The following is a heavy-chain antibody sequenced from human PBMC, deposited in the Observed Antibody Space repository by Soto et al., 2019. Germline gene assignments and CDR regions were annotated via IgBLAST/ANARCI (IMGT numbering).Heavy chain of an antibody. CDR3: AKDLQLDIVATLGYGMDV. CDR1: GFTFSSYW. D-gene: IGHD5-12*01. J-gene: IGHJ6*02. CDR2: IKQDGSEK. V-gene: IGHV3-7*01. Sequence: PGGSLRLSCAASGFTFSSYWMSWVRQAPGKGLEWVANIKQDGSEKYYVDSVKGRFTISRDNAKNSLYLQMNSLRSEDTAVYYCAKDLQLDIVATLGYGMDVWGQGTTVTVSS.